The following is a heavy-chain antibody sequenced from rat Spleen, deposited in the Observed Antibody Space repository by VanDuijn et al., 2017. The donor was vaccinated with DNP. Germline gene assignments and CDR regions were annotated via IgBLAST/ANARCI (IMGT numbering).Heavy chain of an antibody. J-gene: IGHJ2*01. CDR1: GYSFTSHY. Sequence: QVQLQQSGADLAKPGSSVKISCKASGYSFTSHYIGWIKQTTGQGLEYIGYINTGSGGTNYNEKFRGKATLTVDKSSSTAFIQLSSLTPDDSAVYYCARWVGYFDYWGQGVMVTVSS. CDR3: ARWVGYFDY. D-gene: IGHD1-7*01. V-gene: IGHV1-43*01. CDR2: INTGSGGT.